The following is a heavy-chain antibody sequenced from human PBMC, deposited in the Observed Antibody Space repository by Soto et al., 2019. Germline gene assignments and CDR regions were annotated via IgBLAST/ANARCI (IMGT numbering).Heavy chain of an antibody. D-gene: IGHD3-3*01. Sequence: SVKVSCKDSGSTFSSYAISWVRQAPGQGLEWMGGIIPIFGTANYAQKFQGRVTITADESTSTAYMELSSLRSEDTAVYYCARGRRLITIFGVVPFLYGKDVWGHGTTVTVSS. CDR1: GSTFSSYA. J-gene: IGHJ6*02. CDR3: ARGRRLITIFGVVPFLYGKDV. V-gene: IGHV1-69*13. CDR2: IIPIFGTA.